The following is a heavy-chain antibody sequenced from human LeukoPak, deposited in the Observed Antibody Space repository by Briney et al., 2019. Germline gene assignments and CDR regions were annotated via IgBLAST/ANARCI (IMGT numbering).Heavy chain of an antibody. CDR3: ARVGVSGWYEVNWFDP. CDR1: GYTFTSYY. Sequence: ASVKVSCKASGYTFTSYYMHWVRQAPGQGLEWMGIINPSGGSTSYAQKFQGRVTMTRDTSTSTVYMELSSLRSEDTAVYYCARVGVSGWYEVNWFDPWGQGTLVTVSS. V-gene: IGHV1-46*01. J-gene: IGHJ5*02. CDR2: INPSGGST. D-gene: IGHD6-19*01.